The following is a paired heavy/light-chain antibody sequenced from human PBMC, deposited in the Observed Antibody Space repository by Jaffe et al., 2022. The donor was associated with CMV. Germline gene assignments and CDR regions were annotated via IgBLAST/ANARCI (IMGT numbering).Heavy chain of an antibody. CDR1: GYTFTNYG. J-gene: IGHJ5*02. V-gene: IGHV1-18*04. Sequence: QAQLVQSGGEVRKPGASVKVSCKASGYTFTNYGMSWVRQAPGQGLEWMGWINTYNGHTNYARKFQGRVTMTTDTSTTTVYMELTSLRSDDTAFYYCARDRQYSTSFENWFDPWGQGTLVTVSS. CDR2: INTYNGHT. D-gene: IGHD6-13*01. CDR3: ARDRQYSTSFENWFDP.
Light chain of an antibody. J-gene: IGKJ2*01. CDR3: QQSFSSPYT. CDR1: QSIANY. V-gene: IGKV1-39*01. CDR2: AAS. Sequence: DIQMTQSPSSLSASVGDRVTITCRASQSIANYLNWYQQKPGKAPNLLVFAASSLQTGVPSRFSGSGSGTDFTLTISSLQPEDFATYYCQQSFSSPYTFGQGTNLEVK.